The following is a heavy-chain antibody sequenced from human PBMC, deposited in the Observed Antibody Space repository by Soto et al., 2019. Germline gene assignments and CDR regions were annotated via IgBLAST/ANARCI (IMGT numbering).Heavy chain of an antibody. J-gene: IGHJ4*02. CDR3: ARGSGAHSGYDYDFVY. CDR1: GGTFSSYA. Sequence: QVQRVQSGAEVKKPGSSVKVSCKASGGTFSSYAISWVRQAPGQGLEWMGGIIPIFGTANYAQKFQGRVTINADESTSTAYMELSSLRSEDTAVYSCARGSGAHSGYDYDFVYWGQGTLVTVSS. CDR2: IIPIFGTA. D-gene: IGHD5-12*01. V-gene: IGHV1-69*01.